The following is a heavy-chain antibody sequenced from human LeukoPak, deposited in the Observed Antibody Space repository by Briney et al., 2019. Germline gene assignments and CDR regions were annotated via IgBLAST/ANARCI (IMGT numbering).Heavy chain of an antibody. V-gene: IGHV3-21*01. CDR2: ISSSSSYI. J-gene: IGHJ4*02. Sequence: PGGSLRLSCAASGFTFSSYSMNWVRQAPGKGLEWVSSISSSSSYIYYADSVKGRFTISRDNAKNSLYLQMNSLRAEDTAVYYCAGGASYDYVWGXXRXVDYWGQGTLVTVSS. CDR3: AGGASYDYVWGXXRXVDY. D-gene: IGHD3-16*02. CDR1: GFTFSSYS.